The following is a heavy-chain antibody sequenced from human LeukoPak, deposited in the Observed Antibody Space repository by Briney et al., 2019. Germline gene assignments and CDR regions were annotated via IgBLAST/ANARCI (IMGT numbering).Heavy chain of an antibody. J-gene: IGHJ3*01. CDR3: TRGYSGVSVYAFDV. Sequence: GSLRLSCAASGFTFSDHYIDWVRQAPGKGLEWVGRSGNKADSYTAEYAASVEGRFTISRDDSKKSLYLQMNTLTIEDTAVYHCTRGYSGVSVYAFDVWAKGQRSPSLQ. CDR1: GFTFSDHY. V-gene: IGHV3-72*01. CDR2: SGNKADSYTA. D-gene: IGHD1-26*01.